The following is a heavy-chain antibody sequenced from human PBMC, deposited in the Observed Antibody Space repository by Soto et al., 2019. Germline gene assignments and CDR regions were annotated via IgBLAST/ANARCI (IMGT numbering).Heavy chain of an antibody. V-gene: IGHV3-74*01. J-gene: IGHJ4*02. D-gene: IGHD3-3*01. CDR1: GFTFSSYW. CDR2: INSDGSDT. CDR3: AKEFWSGPFDY. Sequence: GGSLRLSCAASGFTFSSYWMHWVRQAPGKGLVWVSHINSDGSDTTYADSVKGRFTISRDNSKNTLYLQMNSLRAEDTAVYYCAKEFWSGPFDYWGQGTLVTVSS.